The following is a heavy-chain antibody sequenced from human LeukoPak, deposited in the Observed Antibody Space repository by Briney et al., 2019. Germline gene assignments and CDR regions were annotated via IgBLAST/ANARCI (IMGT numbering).Heavy chain of an antibody. CDR1: GYSFTSYW. D-gene: IGHD4-17*01. CDR3: VRLSLGYGYYVRRDDWFDP. J-gene: IGHJ5*02. V-gene: IGHV5-10-1*01. CDR2: IDPSDSYT. Sequence: GESLKIYCKGSGYSFTSYWISWVRQMPGKGLEWMGRIDPSDSYTNYSPSFQGRVTISADKSISTAYLQWSSLKASDTAMYYCVRLSLGYGYYVRRDDWFDPWGQGTLVTVSS.